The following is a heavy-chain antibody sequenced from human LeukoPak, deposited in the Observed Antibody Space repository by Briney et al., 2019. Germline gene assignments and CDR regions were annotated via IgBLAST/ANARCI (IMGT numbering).Heavy chain of an antibody. Sequence: SETLSLTCTVSGGSISSYYWSWIRQPPGKGLEWIGYIHYSGSTNYNPSLKSRVTISVDTSKNQFSLKLSSVTAADTAVYYCARHYCSGGSSYSRVLHYWGQGTLVTVSS. D-gene: IGHD2-15*01. CDR3: ARHYCSGGSSYSRVLHY. CDR2: IHYSGST. CDR1: GGSISSYY. J-gene: IGHJ4*02. V-gene: IGHV4-59*08.